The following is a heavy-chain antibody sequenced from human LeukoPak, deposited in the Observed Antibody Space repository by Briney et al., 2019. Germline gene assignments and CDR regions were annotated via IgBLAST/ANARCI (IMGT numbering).Heavy chain of an antibody. V-gene: IGHV1-2*02. D-gene: IGHD6-19*01. CDR3: ARDFPKTWAVADNPLTPKGDY. CDR2: INPNSGGT. Sequence: ASVKVSCKASGYTFTGYYMHWVRQAPGQGLEWMGWINPNSGGTNYAQKFQGRITMTRDTSISTAYMELSRLISDDTAVYYCARDFPKTWAVADNPLTPKGDYWGQGTLVTVSS. J-gene: IGHJ4*02. CDR1: GYTFTGYY.